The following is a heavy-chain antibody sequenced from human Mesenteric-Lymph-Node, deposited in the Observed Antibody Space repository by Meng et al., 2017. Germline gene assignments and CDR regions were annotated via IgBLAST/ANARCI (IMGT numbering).Heavy chain of an antibody. Sequence: ASVKVSCKASGYTFTSYDINWVRQATGQGLEWMGWMNPNSGNTGYAQKFQGRVTITRNTSISTAYMELSSLRSEDTAVYYCARIQYCSSTICYNAFDIWGQGTMVTVSS. CDR1: GYTFTSYD. D-gene: IGHD2-2*01. CDR3: ARIQYCSSTICYNAFDI. J-gene: IGHJ3*02. CDR2: MNPNSGNT. V-gene: IGHV1-8*03.